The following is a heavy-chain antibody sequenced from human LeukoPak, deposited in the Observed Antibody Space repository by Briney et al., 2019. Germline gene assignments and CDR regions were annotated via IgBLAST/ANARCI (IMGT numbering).Heavy chain of an antibody. CDR3: ARDLAMHTAMVPFDY. D-gene: IGHD5-18*01. CDR2: ISAYNGDT. CDR1: GYTFTSYG. Sequence: ASVKVSCKASGYTFTSYGISWVRQAPGQGLEWMGWISAYNGDTNYAQMLQGRVTMTTDTSTSTAYMELRSLRSDDTAVYYCARDLAMHTAMVPFDYWGQGTLVTVSS. V-gene: IGHV1-18*01. J-gene: IGHJ4*02.